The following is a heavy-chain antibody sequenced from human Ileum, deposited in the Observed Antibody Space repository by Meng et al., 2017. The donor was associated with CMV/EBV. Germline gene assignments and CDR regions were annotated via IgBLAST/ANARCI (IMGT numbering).Heavy chain of an antibody. D-gene: IGHD4-11*01. CDR1: TCSSYG. CDR3: AINLIRTTVTLVYNWFDP. CDR2: IIPIFGTA. V-gene: IGHV1-69*05. J-gene: IGHJ5*02. Sequence: TCSSYGISWVRQAPGQGLGWVGGIIPIFGTASYAQKFQGRVTITTNESTSTAYMELSNLRSEDTAVYYCAINLIRTTVTLVYNWFDPWGQGTLVTVSS.